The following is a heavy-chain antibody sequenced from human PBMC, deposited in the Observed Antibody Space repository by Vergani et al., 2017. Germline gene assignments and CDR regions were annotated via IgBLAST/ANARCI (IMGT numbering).Heavy chain of an antibody. CDR1: GGSISSYY. Sequence: QVQLQESGPGLVKPSETLSLTCTVSGGSISSYYWSWIRQPPGKGLEWIGYIYYSGSTNYNPSLKSRVPISVDTSKNQFSLKLSSVTAADTAVYYCARVPADSSGLFDYWGQGTLVTVSS. D-gene: IGHD3-22*01. J-gene: IGHJ4*02. V-gene: IGHV4-59*01. CDR2: IYYSGST. CDR3: ARVPADSSGLFDY.